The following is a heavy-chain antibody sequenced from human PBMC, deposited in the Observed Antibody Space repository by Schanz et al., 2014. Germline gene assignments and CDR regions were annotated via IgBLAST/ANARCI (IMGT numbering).Heavy chain of an antibody. D-gene: IGHD5-12*01. V-gene: IGHV3-23*01. Sequence: EVQLLESGGGLVEPGVSLRLSCAASGFSFSSYAMGWVRQARGKGLEWVSAMNESHSTIYYADSVRGRFTISRDNAENTLFLQMNSLRAEDTAVYYCARKVVATIGGYYDNWGQGTLVIVSS. J-gene: IGHJ4*02. CDR1: GFSFSSYA. CDR3: ARKVVATIGGYYDN. CDR2: MNESHSTI.